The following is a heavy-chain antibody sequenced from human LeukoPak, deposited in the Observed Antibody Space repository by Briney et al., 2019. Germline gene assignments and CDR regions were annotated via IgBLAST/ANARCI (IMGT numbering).Heavy chain of an antibody. Sequence: GRSLRLSCAASGFTFTNHDMHWVRQAPGKGLEWLAVVSYDDKNKYYTDSEKGRFTISRDNSNNTLFLQMNSLRAEDTAIYYCAREPFWSGYFSNLHFDYWGRGTLVTVSS. CDR2: VSYDDKNK. D-gene: IGHD3-3*01. CDR1: GFTFTNHD. J-gene: IGHJ4*02. CDR3: AREPFWSGYFSNLHFDY. V-gene: IGHV3-30*03.